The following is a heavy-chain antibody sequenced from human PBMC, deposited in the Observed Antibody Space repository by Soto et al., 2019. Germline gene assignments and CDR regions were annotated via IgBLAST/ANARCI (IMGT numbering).Heavy chain of an antibody. CDR3: TRLISAAQDY. D-gene: IGHD3-10*01. Sequence: EVLLVESGGGLVQPGGSLKLSCEASGFVFKDSSIHWVRQASGKGLEWVGRIRDRAYNYATAYAASVKGRFTISRDDSNNKVYLQMDSLKTEDTAIYYCTRLISAAQDYWGQGTLVTVSS. CDR1: GFVFKDSS. CDR2: IRDRAYNYAT. V-gene: IGHV3-73*01. J-gene: IGHJ4*02.